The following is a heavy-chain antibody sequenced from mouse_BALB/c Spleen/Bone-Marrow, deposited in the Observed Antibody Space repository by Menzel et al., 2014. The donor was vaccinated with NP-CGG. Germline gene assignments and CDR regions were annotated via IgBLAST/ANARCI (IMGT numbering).Heavy chain of an antibody. CDR3: TREGHYYGPDALDY. CDR2: IDPANGNT. D-gene: IGHD1-2*01. J-gene: IGHJ4*01. CDR1: GLNVKDTY. V-gene: IGHV14-3*02. Sequence: VQLQQSGAELVKPGASVKLSCTASGLNVKDTYMQWVKQRPEQGLEWIGRIDPANGNTQYDPTFQGKATITTDTSSNTAYLQLSSLTSEDTAVYYCTREGHYYGPDALDYWGQGTSVTVSS.